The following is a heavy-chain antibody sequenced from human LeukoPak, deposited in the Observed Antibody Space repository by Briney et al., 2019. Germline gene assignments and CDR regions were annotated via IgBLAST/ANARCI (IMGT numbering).Heavy chain of an antibody. D-gene: IGHD2-15*01. J-gene: IGHJ6*02. V-gene: IGHV3-23*01. CDR3: ASYCLGGSCYHGLVV. Sequence: GGSLRLSCAAPGFSFSTNAMTWVRQAPTRGLEWVSANSGSGDSTYYTDSVKGRFTISRDNSKNTLYLEMSTLRADDTAVYYCASYCLGGSCYHGLVVWGQGTTVTVSS. CDR1: GFSFSTNA. CDR2: NSGSGDST.